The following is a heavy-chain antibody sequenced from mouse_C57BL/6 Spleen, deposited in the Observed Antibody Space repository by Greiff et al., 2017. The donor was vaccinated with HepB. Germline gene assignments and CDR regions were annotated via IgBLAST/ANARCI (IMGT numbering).Heavy chain of an antibody. V-gene: IGHV2-2*01. CDR1: GFSLTSYG. J-gene: IGHJ4*01. Sequence: QVQLKESGPGLVQPSQSLSITCTVSGFSLTSYGVHWVRQSPGKGLQWLGVIWSGGSTDYNAAFISRLSISKDNSKSQVFFKMNSLQADDTAIYYCARSLLLDYYAMDYWGQGTSVTVSS. CDR3: ARSLLLDYYAMDY. CDR2: IWSGGST.